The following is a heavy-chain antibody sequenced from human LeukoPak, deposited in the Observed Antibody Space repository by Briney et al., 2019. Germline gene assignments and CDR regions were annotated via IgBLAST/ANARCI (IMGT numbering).Heavy chain of an antibody. CDR2: VGISSGNT. J-gene: IGHJ4*02. Sequence: GGPLRLSCAASGFTFSDYSMNWVRQAPGKGLEWISYVGISSGNTKYADSVKGRFTISGDKAKNSLYLQMNSLRVEDTAVYYCAGDTKYAFDNWGQGTLVTVSS. CDR1: GFTFSDYS. V-gene: IGHV3-48*01. D-gene: IGHD2-2*01. CDR3: AGDTKYAFDN.